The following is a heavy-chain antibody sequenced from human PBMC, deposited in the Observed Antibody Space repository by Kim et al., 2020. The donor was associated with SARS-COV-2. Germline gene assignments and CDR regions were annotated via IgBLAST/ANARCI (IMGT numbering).Heavy chain of an antibody. Sequence: GGSLRLSCAASGFPFSSYVMRWVRQAPGRGLEWVSAISGSGGTTYYADSVKGRFTISRDNSKNALYLQMNSLRGEDTAVYYCAKGTSGTGLIYGMDVWGQGTTVAVSS. CDR1: GFPFSSYV. V-gene: IGHV3-23*01. CDR2: ISGSGGTT. CDR3: AKGTSGTGLIYGMDV. D-gene: IGHD3-9*01. J-gene: IGHJ6*02.